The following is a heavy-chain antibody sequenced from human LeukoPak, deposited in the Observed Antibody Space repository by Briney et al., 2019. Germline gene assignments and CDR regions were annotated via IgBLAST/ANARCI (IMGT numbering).Heavy chain of an antibody. Sequence: GGSLRLSCAASGFTVSSNYMSWVRQAPGKGLEWVSVIYSGGSTYYADSVKGRFTIPRDNSKNTLYLQMNSLRAEDTAVYYCARSSRYYDFWSGPGIHYFDYWGQGTLVTVSS. CDR3: ARSSRYYDFWSGPGIHYFDY. J-gene: IGHJ4*02. V-gene: IGHV3-53*01. CDR2: IYSGGST. CDR1: GFTVSSNY. D-gene: IGHD3-3*01.